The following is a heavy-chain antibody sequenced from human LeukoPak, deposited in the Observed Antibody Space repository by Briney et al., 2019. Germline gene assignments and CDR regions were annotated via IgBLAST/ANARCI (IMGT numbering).Heavy chain of an antibody. CDR3: AKGDDYGANTRLPKYNWFDP. V-gene: IGHV3-30*02. CDR2: IRYDGKNK. CDR1: GFSFSSYA. D-gene: IGHD4-23*01. J-gene: IGHJ5*02. Sequence: GGSLRLSCAASGFSFSSYAMHWVRQAPGKELEGVAFIRYDGKNKNYAASVKGRFTISRDNSKDTLYLQMNSLSAEDTAVYYCAKGDDYGANTRLPKYNWFDPWGQGTLVTVSS.